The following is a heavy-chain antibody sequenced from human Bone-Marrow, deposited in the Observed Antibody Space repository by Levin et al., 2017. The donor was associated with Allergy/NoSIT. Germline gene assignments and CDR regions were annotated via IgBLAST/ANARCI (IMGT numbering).Heavy chain of an antibody. CDR3: ASGGDTAIVLPNGFYYYFYGLDV. CDR1: GYTYTTYF. J-gene: IGHJ6*02. Sequence: ASVKVSCKASGYTYTTYFIHWVRQAPGQGLEWMGIFNPSSLFTAFAHNFQGRLTMTRDTSTSTVYMELSSLRSEDTAVYYCASGGDTAIVLPNGFYYYFYGLDVWGQGTTVIVSS. CDR2: FNPSSLFT. V-gene: IGHV1-46*01. D-gene: IGHD5-18*01.